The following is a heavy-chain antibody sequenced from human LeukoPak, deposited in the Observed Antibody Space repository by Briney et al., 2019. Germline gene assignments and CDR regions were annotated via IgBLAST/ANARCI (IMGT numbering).Heavy chain of an antibody. CDR2: ISGTGGST. J-gene: IGHJ4*02. CDR1: GFTFSSYA. Sequence: GGSLRLSCAASGFTFSSYAMTWVRLAPGKGLEWVSAISGTGGSTYYADSVKGRFTISRDNSKNTLYLQMNSLRAEDTAVYYCARDRGATAAYHYFDYWGQGTLVTVSS. CDR3: ARDRGATAAYHYFDY. V-gene: IGHV3-23*01. D-gene: IGHD6-13*01.